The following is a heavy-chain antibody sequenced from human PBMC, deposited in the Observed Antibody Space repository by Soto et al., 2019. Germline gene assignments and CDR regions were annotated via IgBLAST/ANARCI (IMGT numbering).Heavy chain of an antibody. V-gene: IGHV1-46*03. Sequence: QVQLVQPGAEVKKPGASVKFSCKASGYIFTNFYIHWVRQAPEQGLEWIGIINPNGGSTNYAQNFQGRVTMTRDTSTRTVYMDLSSLRSEDTAVYYCTRGLASGDYWGQGTLITVSS. CDR1: GYIFTNFY. CDR2: INPNGGST. D-gene: IGHD6-6*01. CDR3: TRGLASGDY. J-gene: IGHJ4*02.